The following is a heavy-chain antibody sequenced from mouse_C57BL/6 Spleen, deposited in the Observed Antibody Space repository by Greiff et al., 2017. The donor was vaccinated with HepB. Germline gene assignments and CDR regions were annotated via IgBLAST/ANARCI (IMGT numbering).Heavy chain of an antibody. CDR3: ANYDYDGPYYAMDY. J-gene: IGHJ4*01. D-gene: IGHD2-4*01. CDR2: IYPGSGST. CDR1: GYTFTSYW. V-gene: IGHV1-55*01. Sequence: VQLQESGAELVKPGASVKMSCKASGYTFTSYWITWVKQRPGQGLEWIGDIYPGSGSTNYNEKFKSKATLTVDTSSSTAYMQLSSLTSEDSAVYYCANYDYDGPYYAMDYWGQGTSVTVSS.